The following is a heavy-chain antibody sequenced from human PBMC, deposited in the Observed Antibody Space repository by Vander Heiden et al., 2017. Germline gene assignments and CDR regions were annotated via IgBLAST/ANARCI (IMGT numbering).Heavy chain of an antibody. CDR3: VRGGDAFDI. V-gene: IGHV3-33*01. Sequence: QVQLVESGGGVVQPGRFPRLSCGASGFTFSSFGMHWVRQAPGKGLEWVAVIWYDASNKYYADSVKGRFTISRDNSKNTLYLQMNSLRAEDTAVYYCVRGGDAFDIWGQGTMVTVSS. CDR1: GFTFSSFG. J-gene: IGHJ3*02. CDR2: IWYDASNK.